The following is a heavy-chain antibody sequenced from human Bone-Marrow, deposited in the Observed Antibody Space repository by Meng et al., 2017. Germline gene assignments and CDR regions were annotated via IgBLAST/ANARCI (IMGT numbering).Heavy chain of an antibody. CDR2: IKSKTDGGTT. D-gene: IGHD2-2*01. Sequence: GESLKISCAASGFTFSNAWMSWVRQAPGKWLEWVGRIKSKTDGGTTDYAAPVKGRFTISRDDSKNTLYLQMNSLKTEDTAVYYCTTDATYCSSTSCFLPDVWGQGTTVTVSS. CDR3: TTDATYCSSTSCFLPDV. CDR1: GFTFSNAW. V-gene: IGHV3-15*01. J-gene: IGHJ6*02.